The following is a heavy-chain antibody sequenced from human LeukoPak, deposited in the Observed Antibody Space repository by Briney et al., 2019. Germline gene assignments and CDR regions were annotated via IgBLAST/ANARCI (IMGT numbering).Heavy chain of an antibody. CDR3: ARAPFKWELLSGLDY. CDR2: ISYDGSNK. V-gene: IGHV3-30-3*01. Sequence: PGGSLRLSCAASGFTFNSYAMHWVRQAPGKGLEWVAVISYDGSNKYYADSVKGRFTISRDNSKNTLYLQMNSLRAEDTAVYYCARAPFKWELLSGLDYWGQGTLVTVSS. J-gene: IGHJ4*02. D-gene: IGHD1-26*01. CDR1: GFTFNSYA.